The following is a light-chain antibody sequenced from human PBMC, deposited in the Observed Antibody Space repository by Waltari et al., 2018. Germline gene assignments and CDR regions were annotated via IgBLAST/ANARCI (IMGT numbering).Light chain of an antibody. CDR1: SSDVGSYNL. Sequence: QSALTQPASVSGSPGQSVTISCTGSSSDVGSYNLVSWYQQYPGKAPKLILYEGSKRRSGVSSRFSGSRSVNTASVTIAGLQTEYEDDYHCCSYAGRNIYVFGTGTKVTVL. V-gene: IGLV2-23*01. CDR3: CSYAGRNIYV. J-gene: IGLJ1*01. CDR2: EGS.